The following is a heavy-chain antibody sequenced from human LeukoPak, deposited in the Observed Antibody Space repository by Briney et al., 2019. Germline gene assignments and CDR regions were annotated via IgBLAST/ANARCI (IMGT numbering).Heavy chain of an antibody. Sequence: GGSLRLSCAASGFTFSTAWMHWVRQAPGKGLVWVSRIYSDGSGKTYADSVRGRFTISRDNAKNTVYLQMNSLRAEDSAVYYCASDSGHAFYFWGQGTMVTVSS. V-gene: IGHV3-74*01. CDR2: IYSDGSGK. D-gene: IGHD3-10*01. CDR1: GFTFSTAW. J-gene: IGHJ3*01. CDR3: ASDSGHAFYF.